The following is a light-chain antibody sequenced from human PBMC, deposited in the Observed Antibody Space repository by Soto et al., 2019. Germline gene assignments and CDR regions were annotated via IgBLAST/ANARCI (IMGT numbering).Light chain of an antibody. V-gene: IGKV3-20*01. CDR1: QSVSSTY. Sequence: EIVLTQSPGTLSLSPGERATLSCRASQSVSSTYLIWYQQKPGQAPRLLIYGASSRATGVPDRFSGGGSGTEFTLTISSLQSEDFAVYYCQQYNNWPRAFGPGTKVDIK. J-gene: IGKJ3*01. CDR2: GAS. CDR3: QQYNNWPRA.